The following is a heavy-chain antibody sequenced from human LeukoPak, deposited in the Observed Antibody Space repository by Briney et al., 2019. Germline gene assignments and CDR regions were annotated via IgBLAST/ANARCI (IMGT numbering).Heavy chain of an antibody. CDR2: ITPKSGDT. Sequence: ASVKVSCKASGYTFSDFYIHWVRQALGQGLEYVGWITPKSGDTYSPQRFQGRVTMTRDASISTAYMELSSLRSDDTAVYFCARVRLADERAWAYWGQGTLVTVSS. CDR3: ARVRLADERAWAY. D-gene: IGHD3-3*02. V-gene: IGHV1-2*02. J-gene: IGHJ4*02. CDR1: GYTFSDFY.